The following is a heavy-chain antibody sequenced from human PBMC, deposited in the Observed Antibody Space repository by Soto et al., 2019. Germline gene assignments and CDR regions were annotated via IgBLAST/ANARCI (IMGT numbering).Heavy chain of an antibody. CDR1: GFTFSSYA. J-gene: IGHJ4*02. CDR2: ISGSGGSI. V-gene: IGHV3-23*01. Sequence: GGSLRLSCAASGFTFSSYAMSWVRQAPGKGLEWVSAISGSGGSIYYADSVKGRFTISRDNAKNSLYLQMNSLRDEDTAVYYCARDLRMVYAIDFDYWGQGTLVTVSS. CDR3: ARDLRMVYAIDFDY. D-gene: IGHD2-8*01.